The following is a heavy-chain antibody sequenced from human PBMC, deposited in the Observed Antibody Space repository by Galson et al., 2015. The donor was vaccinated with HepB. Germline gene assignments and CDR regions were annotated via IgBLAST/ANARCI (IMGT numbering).Heavy chain of an antibody. Sequence: QSGAEVKKPGASVKVSCKASGYTFSGSGFSCVRQAPGQGLEWMGWISAYNGDTDYAQKFQGRVTMTTDTSTSTAYMELRSLRYDDTAVYYCARDPRIAVAGQLYYFDYWGQGTLVTVSS. V-gene: IGHV1-18*01. CDR2: ISAYNGDT. D-gene: IGHD6-13*01. CDR1: GYTFSGSG. CDR3: ARDPRIAVAGQLYYFDY. J-gene: IGHJ4*02.